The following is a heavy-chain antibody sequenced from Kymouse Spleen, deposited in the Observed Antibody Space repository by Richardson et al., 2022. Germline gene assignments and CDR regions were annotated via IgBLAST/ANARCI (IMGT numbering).Heavy chain of an antibody. CDR3: TRGIAAAGNKLGY. CDR1: GFTFSGSA. V-gene: IGHV3-73*02. Sequence: EVQLVESGGGLVQPGGSLKLSCAASGFTFSGSAMHWVRQASGKGLEWVGRIRSKANSYATAYAASVKGRFTISRDDSKNTAYLQMNSLKTEDTAVYYCTRGIAAAGNKLGYWGQGTLVTVSS. J-gene: IGHJ4*02. D-gene: IGHD6-13*01. CDR2: IRSKANSYAT.